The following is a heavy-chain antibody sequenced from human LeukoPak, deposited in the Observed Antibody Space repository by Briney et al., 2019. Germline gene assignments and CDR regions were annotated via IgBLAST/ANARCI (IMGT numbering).Heavy chain of an antibody. CDR2: ISWNSGSI. Sequence: GGSLRLSCAASGFTFDDYAMHWVRQAPGKGLEWVSGISWNSGSIGYADSVKGRFTISRDSSKNTLYLQMSSLRAEDTAVYYCARDNGAYDSSGCIDHWGQGTLVTVSS. J-gene: IGHJ5*02. V-gene: IGHV3-9*01. CDR1: GFTFDDYA. D-gene: IGHD3-22*01. CDR3: ARDNGAYDSSGCIDH.